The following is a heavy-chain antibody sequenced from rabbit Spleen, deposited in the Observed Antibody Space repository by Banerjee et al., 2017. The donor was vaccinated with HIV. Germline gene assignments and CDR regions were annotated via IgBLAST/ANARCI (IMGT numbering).Heavy chain of an antibody. CDR2: IYTGRGGT. D-gene: IGHD5-1*01. Sequence: QVKETGGGLVQPGGSLTLSCKTSGFDFSSYSMSWVRQAPGKGLEWIGAIYTGRGGTDYASWVKGRFTISSDNAQNTMDLQMNSLTAADTATYFCARGGEGGYGYLDLWGPGTLVTVS. J-gene: IGHJ4*01. V-gene: IGHV1S7*01. CDR1: GFDFSSYS. CDR3: ARGGEGGYGYLDL.